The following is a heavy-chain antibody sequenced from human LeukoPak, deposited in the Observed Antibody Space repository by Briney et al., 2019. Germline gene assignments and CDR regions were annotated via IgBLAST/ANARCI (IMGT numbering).Heavy chain of an antibody. J-gene: IGHJ5*02. V-gene: IGHV1-18*01. CDR1: GYTFTSYC. CDR3: ARARMVRGVIITGTNWFDP. D-gene: IGHD3-10*01. Sequence: AAVKVSCKASGYTFTSYCISWVRQAPGQGLEWMGWISTYNGNTNYAQKLQGRVTMTTDTSTSTAYMELRSLRSDDTAVFYCARARMVRGVIITGTNWFDPWGQGTLVTVSS. CDR2: ISTYNGNT.